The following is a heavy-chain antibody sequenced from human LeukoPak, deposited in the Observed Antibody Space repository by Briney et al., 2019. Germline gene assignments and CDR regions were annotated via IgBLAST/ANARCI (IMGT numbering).Heavy chain of an antibody. V-gene: IGHV1-18*01. CDR3: ARGGFCSGGSCYLGY. CDR1: GGTFSSYG. D-gene: IGHD2-15*01. J-gene: IGHJ4*02. Sequence: ASMKVSCKASGGTFSSYGISWVRQAPGQGLEWMGWISAYNGNTNYAQNLQGRVTMTTDTSTSTAYMELRSLRSDDTAVYYCARGGFCSGGSCYLGYWGQGTLVTVSS. CDR2: ISAYNGNT.